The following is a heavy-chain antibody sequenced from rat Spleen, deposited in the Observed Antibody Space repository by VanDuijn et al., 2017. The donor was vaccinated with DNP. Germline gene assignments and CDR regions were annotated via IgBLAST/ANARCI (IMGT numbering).Heavy chain of an antibody. J-gene: IGHJ2*01. CDR3: ARWSDYFDY. V-gene: IGHV3-1*01. CDR2: ISYSGST. CDR1: GYSITRTY. Sequence: EVQLQESGPGLVKPSQSLPLPCSVTGYSITRTYWGWIRKFPGNKMEYIGHISYSGSTSYNPSLKSRISITRDTSKNQFFLHLNSVTTEDTATYYCARWSDYFDYWGQGVMVTVSS.